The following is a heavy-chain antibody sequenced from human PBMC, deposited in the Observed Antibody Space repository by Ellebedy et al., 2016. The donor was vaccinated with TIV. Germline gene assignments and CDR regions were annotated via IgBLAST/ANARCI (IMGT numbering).Heavy chain of an antibody. CDR1: GYTFTNNA. D-gene: IGHD6-13*01. Sequence: AASVKVSCKASGYTFTNNAITWVRQATGQGLEWMGWMNPNSGNTGYAQKFQGRVTMTRNTSISTAYMELSSLRSEDTAVYYCARGRGRSSSWLYWGQGTLVTVSS. V-gene: IGHV1-8*01. CDR3: ARGRGRSSSWLY. J-gene: IGHJ4*02. CDR2: MNPNSGNT.